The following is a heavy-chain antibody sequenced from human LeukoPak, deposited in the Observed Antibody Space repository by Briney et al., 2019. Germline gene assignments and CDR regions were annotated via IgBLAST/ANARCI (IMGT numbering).Heavy chain of an antibody. V-gene: IGHV1-69*06. J-gene: IGHJ4*02. CDR2: IIPIFGTA. CDR3: ARGLIAVGEVSVPL. D-gene: IGHD6-19*01. CDR1: GYTFTSYG. Sequence: WASVKVSCKASGYTFTSYGISWVRQAPGQGLEWMGGIIPIFGTANYAQKFQGRVTITADKSTSTAYMELSSLRSEDTAVYYCARGLIAVGEVSVPLWGQGTLVTVSS.